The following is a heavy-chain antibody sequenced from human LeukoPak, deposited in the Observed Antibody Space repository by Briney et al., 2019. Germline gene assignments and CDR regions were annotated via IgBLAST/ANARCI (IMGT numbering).Heavy chain of an antibody. J-gene: IGHJ5*02. CDR2: IIPIFGTA. Sequence: ASVKVPCKASGGTFSSYAISWVRQAPGQGLEWMGGIIPIFGTANYAQKFQGRVTITADKSTSTAYMELSSLRSEDTAVYYCARGQGDWSLSDKWFDPWGQGTLVTVSS. D-gene: IGHD3-9*01. V-gene: IGHV1-69*06. CDR3: ARGQGDWSLSDKWFDP. CDR1: GGTFSSYA.